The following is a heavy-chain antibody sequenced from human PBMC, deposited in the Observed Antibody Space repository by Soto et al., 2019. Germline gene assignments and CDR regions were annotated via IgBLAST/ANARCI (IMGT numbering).Heavy chain of an antibody. CDR2: MNPNRTNT. Sequence: QVQLMQSGAEVKKPGASVKVSCKASGYTFTTYDINWVRQAPGQGLEWMGWMNPNRTNTAYAEKFQGRVTMTRDTSISTAYTELSSLRYDDTAVYYCVRGGFLSHDHVIIAPATLGFDPWGQGTLVTVSS. CDR3: VRGGFLSHDHVIIAPATLGFDP. CDR1: GYTFTTYD. V-gene: IGHV1-8*01. D-gene: IGHD2-2*01. J-gene: IGHJ5*02.